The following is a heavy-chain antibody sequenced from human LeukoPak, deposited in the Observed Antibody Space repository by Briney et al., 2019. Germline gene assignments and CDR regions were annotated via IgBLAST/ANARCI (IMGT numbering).Heavy chain of an antibody. J-gene: IGHJ4*02. CDR2: IKNDGSES. CDR3: TKALYCGGDCYSRDDY. V-gene: IGHV3-7*03. D-gene: IGHD2-21*02. Sequence: GSLRLSCAVSGFNFRDHWMDWVRQAPGKGLEWVGHIKNDGSESYYVDSLKGRFSISRDNTNNALYLQMNSLRVEDTAVYYCTKALYCGGDCYSRDDYWGQGTLVTVSS. CDR1: GFNFRDHW.